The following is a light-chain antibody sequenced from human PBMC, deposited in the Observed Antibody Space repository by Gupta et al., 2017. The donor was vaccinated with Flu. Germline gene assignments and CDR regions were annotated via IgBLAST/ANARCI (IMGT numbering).Light chain of an antibody. CDR2: AAS. Sequence: PSSLSASVGDRVTITCRASQSISSYLNWYQQKPWKAPKLLIYAASSLQSGVPSRFSGSGSGTDFTLTISRLQPEDFATYYCQQSDSTLRTFGQGTKVEIK. CDR3: QQSDSTLRT. V-gene: IGKV1-39*01. CDR1: QSISSY. J-gene: IGKJ1*01.